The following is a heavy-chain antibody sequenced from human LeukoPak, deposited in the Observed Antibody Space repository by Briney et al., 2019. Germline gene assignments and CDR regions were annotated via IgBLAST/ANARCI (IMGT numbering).Heavy chain of an antibody. CDR3: ARSAHGDDF. CDR2: IYPDDSDT. J-gene: IGHJ4*02. V-gene: IGHV5-51*01. Sequence: GESLKISCKGSGYIFTDYWISWLRQMPGKGLEWMGIIYPDDSDTRYSPSFQGQVTISVDKSIRTAYLQWSTLKASDTAMYYCARSAHGDDFWGQGTLVTVSS. CDR1: GYIFTDYW. D-gene: IGHD2-21*02.